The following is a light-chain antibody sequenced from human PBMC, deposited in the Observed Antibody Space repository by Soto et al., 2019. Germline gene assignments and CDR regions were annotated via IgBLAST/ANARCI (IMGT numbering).Light chain of an antibody. J-gene: IGKJ4*01. CDR1: QSISTW. CDR3: QQYNTYSS. CDR2: GAS. Sequence: DIQMTQSPSTLSASVGDRVTITCRASQSISTWLAWYQQKPRKAPPLLISGASGIHAGVPSSFSGSASATDFTPTTSSMPPDDVATYYCQQYNTYSSFGVGTKVEIK. V-gene: IGKV1-5*01.